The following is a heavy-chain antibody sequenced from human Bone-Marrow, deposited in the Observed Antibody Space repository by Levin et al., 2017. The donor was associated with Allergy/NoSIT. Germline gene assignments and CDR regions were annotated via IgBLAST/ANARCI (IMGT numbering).Heavy chain of an antibody. CDR3: ATDGEHLDGEFVWFYC. CDR2: IKSKADGGTT. CDR1: GLSFSNAW. V-gene: IGHV3-15*01. D-gene: IGHD4-17*01. Sequence: GGSLRLSCAASGLSFSNAWMHWVRQAPGKGLEWVGRIKSKADGGTTGYAAPLRDRFRISRDDSKNTQYLEMDSLRTEDPAIYYCATDGEHLDGEFVWFYCWGQGTLVTVSS. J-gene: IGHJ5*01.